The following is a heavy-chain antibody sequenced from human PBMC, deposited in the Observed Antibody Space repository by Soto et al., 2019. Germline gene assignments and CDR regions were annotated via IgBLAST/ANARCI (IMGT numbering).Heavy chain of an antibody. J-gene: IGHJ5*02. CDR1: GFTFSSYG. CDR3: AKDWGDQLLYNWFDP. Sequence: GGSLRLSCAASGFTFSSYGMHWVRQAPGKGLEWVAVISYDGSNKYYADSVKGRFTISRDNSKNTLYLQMNSLRAEDTAVYYCAKDWGDQLLYNWFDPWRQGTLVTVSS. D-gene: IGHD2-2*01. V-gene: IGHV3-30*18. CDR2: ISYDGSNK.